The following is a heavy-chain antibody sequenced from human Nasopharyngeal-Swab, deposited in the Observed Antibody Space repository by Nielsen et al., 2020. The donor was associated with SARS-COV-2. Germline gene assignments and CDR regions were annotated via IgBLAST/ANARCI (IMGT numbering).Heavy chain of an antibody. CDR1: GYTFTSYA. V-gene: IGHV1-3*01. D-gene: IGHD3-10*01. CDR2: INAGNGNT. J-gene: IGHJ5*02. Sequence: ASVKVSCKASGYTFTSYAMHWVRQAPGQRLEWMGWINAGNGNTKYSQKFQGRVTITADESTSTAYMELSSLRSEDTSVYYCARGAPRLWFGEFYHWGQGTLVTVSS. CDR3: ARGAPRLWFGEFYH.